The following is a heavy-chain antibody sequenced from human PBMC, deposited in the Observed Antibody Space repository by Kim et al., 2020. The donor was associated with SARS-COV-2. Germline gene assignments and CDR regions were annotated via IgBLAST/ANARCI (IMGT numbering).Heavy chain of an antibody. CDR1: GGSFSGYY. D-gene: IGHD3-10*01. J-gene: IGHJ4*02. Sequence: SETLSLTCAVYGGSFSGYYWSWIRQPPGKGLEWIGEINHSGSTNYNPSLKSRVTISVDTSKNQFSLKLSSVTAADTAVYYCARNHPVVRGVYYFDYWGQGTLVTVSS. V-gene: IGHV4-34*01. CDR2: INHSGST. CDR3: ARNHPVVRGVYYFDY.